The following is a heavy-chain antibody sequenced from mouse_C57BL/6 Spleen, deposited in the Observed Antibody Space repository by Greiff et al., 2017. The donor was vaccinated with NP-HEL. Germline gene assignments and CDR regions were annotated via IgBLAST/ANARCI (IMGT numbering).Heavy chain of an antibody. J-gene: IGHJ4*01. CDR1: GYTFTSYW. CDR2: IYPGSGST. Sequence: QVQLKQPGAELVKPGASVKMSCKASGYTFTSYWITWVKQRPGQGLEWIGDIYPGSGSTNYNEKFKSKATLTVDTSSSTAYMQLSSLTSEDSAVYYCAIYYDYDDGYYYAMDYWGQGTSVTVSS. CDR3: AIYYDYDDGYYYAMDY. V-gene: IGHV1-55*01. D-gene: IGHD2-4*01.